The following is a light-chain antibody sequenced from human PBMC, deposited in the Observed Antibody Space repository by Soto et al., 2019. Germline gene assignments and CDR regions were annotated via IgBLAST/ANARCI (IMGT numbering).Light chain of an antibody. Sequence: IQLTQSPSSLSASVGDRVTITCRASQGIASSLAWYQRKPGEAPKLLIYAASTLQGGVPSRFSGSGSGTDFTLTINSLQPEDFATYYCQQLNSYPRTFGQGTKVEI. J-gene: IGKJ1*01. CDR1: QGIASS. CDR2: AAS. V-gene: IGKV1-9*01. CDR3: QQLNSYPRT.